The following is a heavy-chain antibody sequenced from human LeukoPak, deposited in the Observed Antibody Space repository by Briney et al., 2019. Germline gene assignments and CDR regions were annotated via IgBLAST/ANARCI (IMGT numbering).Heavy chain of an antibody. Sequence: SETLSLTCAVYSVSFSGYYWSWIRQPPGKGLEWIGEINHSGSTNYKPSLKSRVTISIETSKNQFSLKLSSVTAADTAVYYCAREPGNYDFPPHNWFDPWGQGTLVTVSS. J-gene: IGHJ5*02. D-gene: IGHD3-3*01. V-gene: IGHV4-34*01. CDR2: INHSGST. CDR3: AREPGNYDFPPHNWFDP. CDR1: SVSFSGYY.